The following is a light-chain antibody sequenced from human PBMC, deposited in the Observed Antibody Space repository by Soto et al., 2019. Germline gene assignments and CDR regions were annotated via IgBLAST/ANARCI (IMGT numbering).Light chain of an antibody. CDR2: DGS. CDR1: QDIVNY. V-gene: IGKV1-33*01. Sequence: DIQMTQSPSSLSASVGDRVTITCQASQDIVNYLNWYQQKPGKAPKLLISDGSNLATGVPSRFSGSRSGTYFTFTITSLQPEDIATYYCQHYRTLPLTFGQGTRLEIK. J-gene: IGKJ5*01. CDR3: QHYRTLPLT.